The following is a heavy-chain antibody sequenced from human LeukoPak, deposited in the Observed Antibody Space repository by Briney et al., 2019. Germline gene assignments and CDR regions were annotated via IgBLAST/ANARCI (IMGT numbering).Heavy chain of an antibody. CDR2: IYHTGTT. Sequence: SETLSLTCTVSGYSISRGDYWGWIRQPPGKGLEWIGSIYHTGTTYYNPSLKSRVTISVDTSKNQFSLKLSSVTAADTAVYYCARDGDGYDPNWYFDLWGRGTLVTVSS. CDR1: GYSISRGDY. CDR3: ARDGDGYDPNWYFDL. J-gene: IGHJ2*01. V-gene: IGHV4-38-2*02. D-gene: IGHD5-12*01.